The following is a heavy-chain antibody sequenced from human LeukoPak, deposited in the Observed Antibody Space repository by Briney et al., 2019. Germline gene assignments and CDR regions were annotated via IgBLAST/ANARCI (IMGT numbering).Heavy chain of an antibody. Sequence: GGPLRLSCAASGFXFNDAWMSWVRQAPGKGLEWVGRIKRKTDGGTTDYAAPVKGRFTISRDDSKASLYLQMNNLKTEDTAVYYCTTDTRRVVVPKWGQGTLVTVSS. CDR2: IKRKTDGGTT. CDR1: GFXFNDAW. J-gene: IGHJ4*02. CDR3: TTDTRRVVVPK. D-gene: IGHD2-15*01. V-gene: IGHV3-15*01.